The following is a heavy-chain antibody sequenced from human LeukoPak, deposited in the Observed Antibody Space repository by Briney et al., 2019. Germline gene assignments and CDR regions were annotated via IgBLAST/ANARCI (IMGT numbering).Heavy chain of an antibody. J-gene: IGHJ5*02. V-gene: IGHV1-69*04. CDR3: ARGVPVAGTRWFDP. Sequence: GASVKVSCKASGGTFSSYAISWVRQAPGQGLEWMGRIIPILGIANYAQKFQGRVTITADESTSTAYMELSSLRSEDTAVYYCARGVPVAGTRWFDPWGQGTLVTVSS. CDR1: GGTFSSYA. CDR2: IIPILGIA. D-gene: IGHD6-19*01.